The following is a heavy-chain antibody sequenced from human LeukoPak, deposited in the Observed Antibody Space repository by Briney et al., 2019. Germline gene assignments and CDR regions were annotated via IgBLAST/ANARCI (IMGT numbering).Heavy chain of an antibody. CDR2: IYYSGST. D-gene: IGHD1/OR15-1a*01. CDR1: GGSISSSSYY. J-gene: IGHJ4*02. Sequence: SETLSLTCTVSGGSISSSSYYWGWTRQPPGKGLEWIGSIYYSGSTYYNPSLKSRVTISVDTSKNQFSLKLSSVTAADTAVYYCARVGTPPLIDYWGQGTLVTVSS. V-gene: IGHV4-39*07. CDR3: ARVGTPPLIDY.